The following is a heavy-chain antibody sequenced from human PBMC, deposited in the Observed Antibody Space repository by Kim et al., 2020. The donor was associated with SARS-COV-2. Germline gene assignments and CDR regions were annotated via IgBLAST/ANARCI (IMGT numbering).Heavy chain of an antibody. J-gene: IGHJ5*02. CDR2: INHSGST. V-gene: IGHV4-34*01. CDR1: GGSFSGYY. D-gene: IGHD3-10*01. CDR3: ARGYLARGYNWFDP. Sequence: SETLSLTCAVYGGSFSGYYWSWIRQPPGKGLEWIGEINHSGSTNYSPSLKSRVTISVDTSKNQFSLKLSSVTAAETAVYYCARGYLARGYNWFDPWGQGTLVTVSS.